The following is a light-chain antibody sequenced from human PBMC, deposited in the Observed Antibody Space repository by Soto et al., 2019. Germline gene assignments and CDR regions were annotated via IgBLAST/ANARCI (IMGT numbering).Light chain of an antibody. Sequence: QSVPTQPPSASGTPGQSVTDSCSGGTSNIGSNYVFWYQHLPGTAPKLLICRNNQRPSGVPDRFSGSKSGTSASLTISGLRSADEADYYCAARDDSLNGHVFGTATKVTVL. V-gene: IGLV1-47*01. CDR1: TSNIGSNY. CDR3: AARDDSLNGHV. CDR2: RNN. J-gene: IGLJ1*01.